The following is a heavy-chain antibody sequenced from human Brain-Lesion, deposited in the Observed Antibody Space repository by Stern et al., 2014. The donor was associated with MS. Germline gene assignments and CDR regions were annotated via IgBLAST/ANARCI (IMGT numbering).Heavy chain of an antibody. CDR3: ARTYSSGWYGGHAFDI. CDR2: IYTADSDT. D-gene: IGHD6-19*01. J-gene: IGHJ3*02. V-gene: IGHV5-51*01. Sequence: MQLVQYGAEVKKPGESLKISCKGSGYRFDNYWIGWVRQKPGKGLEWMGIIYTADSDTRYSPSLQGQVTISADKSISTVYLQWSSLKASDTAMYYCARTYSSGWYGGHAFDIWGQGTMVTVSS. CDR1: GYRFDNYW.